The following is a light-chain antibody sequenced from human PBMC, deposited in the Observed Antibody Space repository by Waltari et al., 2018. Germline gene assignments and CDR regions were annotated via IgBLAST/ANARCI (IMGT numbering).Light chain of an antibody. V-gene: IGKV2-28*01. J-gene: IGKJ1*01. CDR2: LGS. CDR1: QRLFYSTDNTY. CDR3: MQALQTPWT. Sequence: QRLFYSTDNTYWVWYRQRPRHYPPLLIFLGSSRASGVPDRFIGSGSGTDFILKISRVEAEDVGIDYCMQALQTPWTFGQGTKVEIK.